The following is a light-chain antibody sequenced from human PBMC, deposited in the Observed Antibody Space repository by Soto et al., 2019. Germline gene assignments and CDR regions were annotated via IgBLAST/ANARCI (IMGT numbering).Light chain of an antibody. V-gene: IGKV1-5*03. CDR3: QQSYSTPTWT. CDR1: QTISSW. CDR2: KAS. Sequence: DIQMTQSPSTLSGSVGDRVTITCRASQTISSWLAWYQQKPGKAPKLLIYKASTLKSGVPSRFSGSGSGTEFTLTISSLQPDDFATYYCQQSYSTPTWTFGQGTKVEIK. J-gene: IGKJ1*01.